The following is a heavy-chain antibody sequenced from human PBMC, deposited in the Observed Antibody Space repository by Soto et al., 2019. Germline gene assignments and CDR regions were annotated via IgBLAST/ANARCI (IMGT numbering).Heavy chain of an antibody. CDR1: GFTFVDYA. Sequence: PGGSLRLSCTASGFTFVDYAMSWFRQAPGKGLEWVGFIRSKAYGGTTEYAASVKGRFTISRDDSKSIAYLQMNSLKTEDTAVYYCTRALYYDRAVGWFDPWGQGTLVTVSS. CDR3: TRALYYDRAVGWFDP. V-gene: IGHV3-49*03. J-gene: IGHJ5*02. D-gene: IGHD3-22*01. CDR2: IRSKAYGGTT.